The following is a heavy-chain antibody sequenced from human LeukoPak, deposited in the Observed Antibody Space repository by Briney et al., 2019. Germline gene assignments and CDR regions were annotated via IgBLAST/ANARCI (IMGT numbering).Heavy chain of an antibody. CDR1: GFTFDNAA. CDR2: IYNDGTT. V-gene: IGHV3-53*01. J-gene: IGHJ4*02. Sequence: GGSLRLSCAASGFTFDNAAMNWVRQAPGKGLEWISVIYNDGTTYYADSVKGRFTISRDNPKNTLYLQMNTLRAEDTAVYYCTKTGGPWDWGQGTLVTVSS. CDR3: TKTGGPWD. D-gene: IGHD7-27*01.